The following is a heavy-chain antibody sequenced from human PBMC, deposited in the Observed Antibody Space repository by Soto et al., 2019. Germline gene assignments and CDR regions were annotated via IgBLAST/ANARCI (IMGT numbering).Heavy chain of an antibody. V-gene: IGHV3-33*01. CDR1: GFTFSSYG. D-gene: IGHD3-10*01. J-gene: IGHJ6*02. Sequence: GSLRLSCAASGFTFSSYGMHWVRQAPGKXLEWVAVIWYDGSNKYYADSVKGRFTISRDNSKNTLYLQMNSLRAEDTAVYYCAREDGWFGELLGYYYYGMDVWGQGSTVTVSS. CDR2: IWYDGSNK. CDR3: AREDGWFGELLGYYYYGMDV.